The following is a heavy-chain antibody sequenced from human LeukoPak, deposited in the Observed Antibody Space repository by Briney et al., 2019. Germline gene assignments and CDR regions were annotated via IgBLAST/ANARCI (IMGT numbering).Heavy chain of an antibody. CDR1: GFTFSSYG. V-gene: IGHV3-33*01. CDR3: ARVWYSSSWGPDY. Sequence: GGSLRLSCAASGFTFSSYGMHWVRQAPGKGLEWVAVIWYDGSNKYYADSVKGRFTIFRDNSKNTLYLQMNSLRAEDTAVYYCARVWYSSSWGPDYWGQGTLVTVSS. D-gene: IGHD6-13*01. CDR2: IWYDGSNK. J-gene: IGHJ4*02.